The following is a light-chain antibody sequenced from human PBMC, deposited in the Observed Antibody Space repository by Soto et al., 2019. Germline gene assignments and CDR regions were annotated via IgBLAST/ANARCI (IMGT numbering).Light chain of an antibody. V-gene: IGLV2-23*01. CDR2: EGS. Sequence: QSALTQPASVSGSPGQSITISCTGTSSDVGNYNLVSWYQQYPGKAPKFMIYEGSKRPSGVSNRFSGSKSGNTASLTISGLQAEDEADYYCCSYAGSNTYVFGTGTKLTVL. CDR3: CSYAGSNTYV. J-gene: IGLJ1*01. CDR1: SSDVGNYNL.